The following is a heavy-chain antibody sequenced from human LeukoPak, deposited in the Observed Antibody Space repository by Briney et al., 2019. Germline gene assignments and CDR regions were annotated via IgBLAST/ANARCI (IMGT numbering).Heavy chain of an antibody. CDR2: IRYDGNNK. V-gene: IGHV3-30*02. D-gene: IGHD2-15*01. CDR1: GFTFSNYS. Sequence: AGGSLRLSCAASGFTFSNYSMHWVRQAPGKGLEWVAFIRYDGNNKYYADSVKGRFPIFREHSKNMLYLEMNRLSTEDTAVYYCAKVRYCSGVNCYPDDNWGQGTLVTVSS. J-gene: IGHJ4*02. CDR3: AKVRYCSGVNCYPDDN.